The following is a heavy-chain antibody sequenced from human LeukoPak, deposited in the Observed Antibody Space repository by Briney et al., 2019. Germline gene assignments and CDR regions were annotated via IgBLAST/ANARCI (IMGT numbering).Heavy chain of an antibody. D-gene: IGHD4-17*01. Sequence: SETLSLTCTVSGSSISSYYWSWIRQPAGKGLEWIGRIYTSGSTNYNPSLKSRVTMSVDTSKNQFSLKLSSVTAADTAVYYCSSTPTDYYYGMDDWGQGTTVTVSS. CDR3: SSTPTDYYYGMDD. V-gene: IGHV4-4*07. CDR1: GSSISSYY. J-gene: IGHJ6*02. CDR2: IYTSGST.